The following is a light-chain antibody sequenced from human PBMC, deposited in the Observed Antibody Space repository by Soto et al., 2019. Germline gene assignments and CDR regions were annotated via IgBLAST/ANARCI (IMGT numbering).Light chain of an antibody. CDR1: SSDVGGYNY. J-gene: IGLJ1*01. CDR2: EVS. CDR3: ISFSRSIPLDV. V-gene: IGLV2-14*01. Sequence: QSVLTQPASVSGSPGQSITISCTGTSSDVGGYNYVSWYQQHPGKAPKLIIYEVSYRPSGVSNRFSGSKSGNTASLTISGLQADDEADYYCISFSRSIPLDVFGTRTKLTVL.